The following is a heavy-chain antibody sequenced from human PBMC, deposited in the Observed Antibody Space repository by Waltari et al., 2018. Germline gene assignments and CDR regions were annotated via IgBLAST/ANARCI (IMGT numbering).Heavy chain of an antibody. Sequence: QVQLQESGPGLVKPSETLSLTCTVSGYSISSGYYWGWLRQPPGKGLEWIGSIYHSGSTYYNPSLKSRVTISVDTSKNQFSLKLSSVTAADTAVYYCARVGPYGARGDYWGQGTLVTVSS. CDR2: IYHSGST. CDR1: GYSISSGYY. D-gene: IGHD4-17*01. CDR3: ARVGPYGARGDY. J-gene: IGHJ4*02. V-gene: IGHV4-38-2*02.